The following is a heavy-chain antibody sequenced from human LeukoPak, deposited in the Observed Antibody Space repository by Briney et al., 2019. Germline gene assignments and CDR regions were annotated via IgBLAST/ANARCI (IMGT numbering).Heavy chain of an antibody. J-gene: IGHJ5*02. V-gene: IGHV4-34*01. CDR3: ARSDYGSGSYYNWFDP. CDR2: IYHSGST. Sequence: LGSLSLTRAVYVGSPCGYYWSWMCAPPRRGGEWIGGIYHSGSTNYNPSLKSRVTISVDTSKNQFSLKLSSVSAADTAVYYCARSDYGSGSYYNWFDPWGQRTLVTVSS. D-gene: IGHD3-10*01. CDR1: VGSPCGYY.